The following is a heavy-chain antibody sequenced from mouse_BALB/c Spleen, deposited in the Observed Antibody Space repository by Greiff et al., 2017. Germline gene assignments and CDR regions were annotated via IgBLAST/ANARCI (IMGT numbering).Heavy chain of an antibody. V-gene: IGHV1-7*01. D-gene: IGHD1-1*01. J-gene: IGHJ2*01. CDR3: ARWYYGSSFNFDY. CDR2: INPSTGYT. CDR1: GYTFTSYW. Sequence: QVHVKQSGAELAKPGASVKMSCKASGYTFTSYWMHWVKQRPGQGLEWIGYINPSTGYTEYNQKFKDKATLTADKSSSTAYMQLSSLTSEDSAVYYCARWYYGSSFNFDYWGQGTTLTVSS.